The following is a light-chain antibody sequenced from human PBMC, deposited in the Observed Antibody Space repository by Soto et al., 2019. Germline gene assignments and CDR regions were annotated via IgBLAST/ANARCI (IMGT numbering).Light chain of an antibody. Sequence: QSVLTQPPSVSGAPGQRVTISCTGSSSNIGAGYDVHWYQQLPGTAPKLLIYGNSNRPSGVPDRFSGSKSGTSASLAITGLQAEDEADDYCQSYDRSLSGSRVVFCGGTKLTVL. J-gene: IGLJ2*01. CDR1: SSNIGAGYD. V-gene: IGLV1-40*01. CDR3: QSYDRSLSGSRVV. CDR2: GNS.